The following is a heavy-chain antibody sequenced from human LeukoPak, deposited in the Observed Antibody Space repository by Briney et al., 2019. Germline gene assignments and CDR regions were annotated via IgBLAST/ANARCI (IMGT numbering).Heavy chain of an antibody. J-gene: IGHJ4*02. V-gene: IGHV1-24*01. D-gene: IGHD3-22*01. CDR2: FDPEDSET. CDR1: GYTLTELS. Sequence: AASVTVSFMVSGYTLTELSMHWVRQAPGKGLEGMGGFDPEDSETIYAQKFQGRVTMTEDTSTDTAYMELSSLRSEDTAVYYCATDPYDSSGYACWGQGTLVTVSS. CDR3: ATDPYDSSGYAC.